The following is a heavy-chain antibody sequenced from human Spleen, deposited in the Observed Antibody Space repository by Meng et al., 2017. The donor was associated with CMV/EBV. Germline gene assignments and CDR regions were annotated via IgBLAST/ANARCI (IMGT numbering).Heavy chain of an antibody. CDR2: ISFDGGKT. Sequence: GESLKISCAASGFAFSSYAIHWVRQAPGKGLEWVAVISFDGGKTYYADSMQGRFTISRDNSKRNLFLDMNNPRPDDTAVYYCAKPYFDFGSGFPTYFFDSWGQGTLVTVSS. CDR3: AKPYFDFGSGFPTYFFDS. V-gene: IGHV3-30-3*01. J-gene: IGHJ4*02. CDR1: GFAFSSYA. D-gene: IGHD3-3*01.